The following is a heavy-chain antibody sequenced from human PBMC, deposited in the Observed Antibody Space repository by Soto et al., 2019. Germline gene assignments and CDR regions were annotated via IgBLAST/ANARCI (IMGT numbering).Heavy chain of an antibody. CDR1: GYTFTSYG. J-gene: IGHJ4*02. Sequence: ASVKVSCKASGYTFTSYGISWVRRAPGQGLEWMGWISAYNGNTNYAQKLQGRVTMTTDTSTSTAYMELRSLRSDDTAVYYCARSGLGSSSCFFDYWGQGTLVTVSS. CDR3: ARSGLGSSSCFFDY. V-gene: IGHV1-18*01. D-gene: IGHD6-6*01. CDR2: ISAYNGNT.